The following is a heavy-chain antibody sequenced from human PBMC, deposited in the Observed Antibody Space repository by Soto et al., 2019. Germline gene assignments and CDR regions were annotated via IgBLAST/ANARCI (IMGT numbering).Heavy chain of an antibody. J-gene: IGHJ4*02. Sequence: ASVKVSCKASGYTFTSYDINWVRQATGQGLEWMGWMSPNSGNTGYAQKFQGRVTMTTNTSISTAYMELSSLRSEDTAVYYCARDWDNCYGDFDYWGQGTLVTVSS. CDR1: GYTFTSYD. D-gene: IGHD2-2*01. CDR2: MSPNSGNT. CDR3: ARDWDNCYGDFDY. V-gene: IGHV1-8*01.